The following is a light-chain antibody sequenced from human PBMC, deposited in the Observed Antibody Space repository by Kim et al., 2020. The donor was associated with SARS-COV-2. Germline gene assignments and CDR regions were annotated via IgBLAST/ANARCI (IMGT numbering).Light chain of an antibody. CDR3: FSYIGNCRYV. V-gene: IGLV2-8*01. CDR2: EGN. CDR1: SSDIGGYNP. J-gene: IGLJ1*01. Sequence: GQSITIPCTGTSSDIGGYNPVSWYQQRPGTVPKLVLYEGNKRPSGVPDRFSGSTSGNTASLTVSGLQPEDAADYYCFSYIGNCRYVFGTGTKVTVL.